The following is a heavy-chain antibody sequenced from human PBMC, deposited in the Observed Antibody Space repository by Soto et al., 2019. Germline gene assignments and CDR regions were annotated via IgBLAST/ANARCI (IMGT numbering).Heavy chain of an antibody. Sequence: GASVKVSCKASGYTFTGYYMHWVRQAPGQGLEWMGWINPTSGGTNYTQKFQGRVTITRDTSIRTAYMELSRLRSDDTAVYYCARDIYSYGYNGMDVWGQGTTVTVSS. CDR3: ARDIYSYGYNGMDV. CDR2: INPTSGGT. V-gene: IGHV1-2*02. D-gene: IGHD5-18*01. CDR1: GYTFTGYY. J-gene: IGHJ6*02.